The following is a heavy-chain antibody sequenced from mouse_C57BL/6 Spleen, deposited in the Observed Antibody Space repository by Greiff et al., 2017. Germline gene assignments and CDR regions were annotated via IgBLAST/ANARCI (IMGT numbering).Heavy chain of an antibody. CDR3: TTTDYDGFAY. D-gene: IGHD2-4*01. Sequence: LQQSGAELVRPGASVKLSCTASGFNIKDDYMHWVKQRPEQGLEWIGWIDPENGDTEYASKFQGKATITADTSSNTAYLQLSSLTSEDTAVYYCTTTDYDGFAYWGQGTLVTVSA. CDR1: GFNIKDDY. J-gene: IGHJ3*01. CDR2: IDPENGDT. V-gene: IGHV14-4*01.